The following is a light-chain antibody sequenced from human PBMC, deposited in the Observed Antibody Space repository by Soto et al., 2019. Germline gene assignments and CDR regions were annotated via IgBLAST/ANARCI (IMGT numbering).Light chain of an antibody. CDR3: QQRSTWPIT. CDR2: DAS. Sequence: EVVRTQYTATLSVSPGERATLSCRASQSVSSYLAWYQQKPGQAPRLLIYDASNRATGIPARFSGSGSGTDFTLTISSLEPEDFAVYYCQQRSTWPITFG. CDR1: QSVSSY. V-gene: IGKV3-11*01. J-gene: IGKJ5*01.